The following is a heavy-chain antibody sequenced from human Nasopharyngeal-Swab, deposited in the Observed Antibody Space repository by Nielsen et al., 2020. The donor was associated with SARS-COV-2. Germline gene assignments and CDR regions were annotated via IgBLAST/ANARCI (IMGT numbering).Heavy chain of an antibody. CDR2: ISSSGSTI. J-gene: IGHJ4*02. D-gene: IGHD3-9*01. CDR1: GFTFSSYE. V-gene: IGHV3-48*03. CDR3: ASLYYDILTGYPGDYFDY. Sequence: GESLKISCAASGFTFSSYEMNWVRQAPGKGLEWVSYISSSGSTIYYADSVKGRFTISRDNAKNSLYLQMNSLRAEDTAVYYCASLYYDILTGYPGDYFDYWGQGTLVTVSS.